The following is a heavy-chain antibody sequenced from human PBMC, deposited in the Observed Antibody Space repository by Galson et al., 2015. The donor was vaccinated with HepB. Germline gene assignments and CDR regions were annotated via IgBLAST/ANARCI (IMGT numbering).Heavy chain of an antibody. J-gene: IGHJ5*02. CDR3: ARHGSAVTTSSSWFDP. CDR2: IYYSGSP. D-gene: IGHD4-17*01. Sequence: ETLSLTCTVSGGSISSYYWSWIRQPPGKGLEWIGYIYYSGSPNYNPSLKSRVTISVDTSKNQFSLKLSSVTAADTAVYYCARHGSAVTTSSSWFDPWGQGTLVTVSS. CDR1: GGSISSYY. V-gene: IGHV4-59*08.